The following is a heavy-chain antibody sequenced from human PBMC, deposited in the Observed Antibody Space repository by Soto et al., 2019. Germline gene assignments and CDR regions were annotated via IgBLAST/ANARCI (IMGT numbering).Heavy chain of an antibody. CDR2: IKQDGTDK. CDR3: ARQPRVPDA. V-gene: IGHV3-7*03. J-gene: IGHJ5*02. D-gene: IGHD2-2*01. CDR1: GFTFSSYW. Sequence: PGGSLRLSCTASGFTFSSYWMTWLRQAPGRGLECVANIKQDGTDKYYVDSVKGRFTISRDNTQNSLYLQMNSLRAEDTAVYYYARQPRVPDAWGWGTLVTVSS.